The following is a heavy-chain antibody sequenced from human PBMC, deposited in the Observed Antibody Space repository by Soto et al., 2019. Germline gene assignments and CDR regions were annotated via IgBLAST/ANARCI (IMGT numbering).Heavy chain of an antibody. CDR3: ARGVNDILTGYYREFDH. Sequence: SETLSLTCAVYGGSFSGYYWSWIRQPPGKGLEWIGEINHSGSTNYNPSLKSRVTISVDTSKNQFSLKLSSVTAADTAVYYCARGVNDILTGYYREFDHWGQGTLVTVSS. CDR2: INHSGST. CDR1: GGSFSGYY. J-gene: IGHJ4*02. D-gene: IGHD3-9*01. V-gene: IGHV4-34*01.